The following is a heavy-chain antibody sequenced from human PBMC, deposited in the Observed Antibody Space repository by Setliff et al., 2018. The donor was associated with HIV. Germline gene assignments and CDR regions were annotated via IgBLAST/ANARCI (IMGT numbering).Heavy chain of an antibody. CDR1: GGSISSDTYH. D-gene: IGHD2-15*01. Sequence: PSETLSLTCTVSGGSISSDTYHYSWIRQPAGKGLEWIGQTYSSGSTKCNPSLKSRVTISVDTSKNQFSLTLSSVTAADTAMYYCATYAGSGGGKGYWGQGTLVTVS. CDR3: ATYAGSGGGKGY. CDR2: TYSSGST. J-gene: IGHJ4*02. V-gene: IGHV4-61*09.